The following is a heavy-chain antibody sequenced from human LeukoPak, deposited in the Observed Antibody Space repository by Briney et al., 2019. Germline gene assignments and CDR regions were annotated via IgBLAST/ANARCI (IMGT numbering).Heavy chain of an antibody. D-gene: IGHD5-18*01. CDR2: INTNTGNP. CDR1: GYTFTSYA. V-gene: IGHV7-4-1*02. Sequence: EASVKVSCKASGYTFTSYAMHWVRQAPGQRLEWMGWINTNTGNPTYAQDFTGRFVFSLDTSVTTTFLEISSLKAEDTAIYYCARSSWIQQSSDFWGQGTLVTVSS. CDR3: ARSSWIQQSSDF. J-gene: IGHJ4*02.